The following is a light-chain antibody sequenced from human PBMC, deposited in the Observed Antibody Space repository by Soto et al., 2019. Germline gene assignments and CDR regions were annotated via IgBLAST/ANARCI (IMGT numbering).Light chain of an antibody. V-gene: IGLV7-46*01. CDR2: DIS. J-gene: IGLJ3*02. CDR3: LLLYSDGWV. CDR1: IGAVTSGQY. Sequence: QAVVTQEPSLTVSPGGTVTLTCGSSIGAVTSGQYPYWFQQKPGQAPRTLIYDISKKQSWTPARFSGSLLGGKAALTLSGAQPEDEAELYCLLLYSDGWVFGGGTKLTVL.